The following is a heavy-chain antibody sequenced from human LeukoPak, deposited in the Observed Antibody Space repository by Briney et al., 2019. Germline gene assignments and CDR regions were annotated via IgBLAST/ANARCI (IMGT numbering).Heavy chain of an antibody. J-gene: IGHJ4*02. D-gene: IGHD3-10*01. V-gene: IGHV3-23*01. CDR2: ISGGGTST. Sequence: PGGSLRLSCAASGFAFSTYAMSWVRQAPGKGRQWVSAISGGGTSTYYADSVRGRFTISRDNSKNTLYLQMNSLRAEDTAVYYCAKQIYYTSRNQRETSDYWGQGTLVTVSS. CDR1: GFAFSTYA. CDR3: AKQIYYTSRNQRETSDY.